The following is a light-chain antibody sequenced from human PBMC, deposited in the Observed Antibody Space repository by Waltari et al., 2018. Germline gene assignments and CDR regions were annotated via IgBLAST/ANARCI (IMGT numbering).Light chain of an antibody. Sequence: DIVMTQSPDSLAVSLGATATMNCKSSQTILHSNNQNSLAWHQQRPGLPPKVLFSWASTRESGVPDRFSGSGSGTDFTLTISNLQAEDVAVYYCQHYYGRPPHTFGRGTKLEIQ. CDR3: QHYYGRPPHT. V-gene: IGKV4-1*01. CDR2: WAS. CDR1: QTILHSNNQNS. J-gene: IGKJ2*01.